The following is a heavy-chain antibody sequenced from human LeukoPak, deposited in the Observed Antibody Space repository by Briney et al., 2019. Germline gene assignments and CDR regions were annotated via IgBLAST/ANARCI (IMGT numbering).Heavy chain of an antibody. CDR2: INPSGGST. Sequence: WASVKVSCKASGGTFSSYAISWVRQAPGQGLEWMGIINPSGGSTSYAQKFQGRVTMTRDTSTSTVYMELSSLRSEDTAVYYCATTAVALFDYWGQGTLVTVSS. J-gene: IGHJ4*02. CDR3: ATTAVALFDY. D-gene: IGHD6-19*01. CDR1: GGTFSSYA. V-gene: IGHV1-46*01.